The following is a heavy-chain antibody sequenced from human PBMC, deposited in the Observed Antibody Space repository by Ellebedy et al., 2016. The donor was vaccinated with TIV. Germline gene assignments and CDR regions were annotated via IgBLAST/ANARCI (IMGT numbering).Heavy chain of an antibody. J-gene: IGHJ3*02. Sequence: GESLKISXAASGFTFIIYSLNWVRQAPGKGLEWVSYISSSSRTIYYADSVKGRFTISRDNAKNSLYLQMNSLRAEDTAVYYCAAAAGAGDGAFDIWGQGTMVTVSS. D-gene: IGHD6-13*01. CDR1: GFTFIIYS. V-gene: IGHV3-48*01. CDR2: ISSSSRTI. CDR3: AAAAGAGDGAFDI.